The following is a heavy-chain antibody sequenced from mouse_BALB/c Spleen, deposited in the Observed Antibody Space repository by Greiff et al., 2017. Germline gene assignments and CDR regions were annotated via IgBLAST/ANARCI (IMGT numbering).Heavy chain of an antibody. V-gene: IGHV5-4*02. J-gene: IGHJ4*01. CDR2: ISDGGTYT. CDR1: GFTFSDYY. D-gene: IGHD2-10*01. Sequence: EVKVVESGGGLVKPGGSLKVSCAASGFTFSDYYMYWVRQTPEKRLEWVATISDGGTYTYYPDSVKGRFTISRDNAKNNLYLQMTSLKSEDTAMYYCARAYYYAMDYWGQGTSVTVSS. CDR3: ARAYYYAMDY.